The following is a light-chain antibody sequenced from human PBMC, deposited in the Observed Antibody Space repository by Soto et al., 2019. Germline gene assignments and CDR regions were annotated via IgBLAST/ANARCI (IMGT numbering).Light chain of an antibody. CDR1: QSINNY. Sequence: DIQLTQSPSTLSASVGDRVTISYRASQSINNYLAWYQQKPGKAPKLLIYKASTLESGVPSTFSGSGSGTEFSLTISSLQPDDFATYYCQQYGNLWTFGQGTKVEIK. V-gene: IGKV1-5*03. CDR2: KAS. CDR3: QQYGNLWT. J-gene: IGKJ1*01.